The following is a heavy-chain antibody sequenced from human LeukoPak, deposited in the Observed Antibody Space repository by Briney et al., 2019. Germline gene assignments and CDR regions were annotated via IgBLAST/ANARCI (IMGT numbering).Heavy chain of an antibody. J-gene: IGHJ4*02. CDR2: ISYNGGSI. CDR3: ATYRVTTVTPFDY. CDR1: GFTFSNYA. D-gene: IGHD4-17*01. V-gene: IGHV3-23*01. Sequence: GGSLRLSCAASGFTFSNYAMSWVRQAPGKGLEWVPAISYNGGSIYYADSVKGRFTMSRDNSKNTVHLQMNSLRAEDTAVYYCATYRVTTVTPFDYWGPGTLVTVSS.